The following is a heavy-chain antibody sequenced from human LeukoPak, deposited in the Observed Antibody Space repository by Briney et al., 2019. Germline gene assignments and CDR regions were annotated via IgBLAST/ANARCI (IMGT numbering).Heavy chain of an antibody. CDR2: IYYSGRT. D-gene: IGHD3-22*01. V-gene: IGHV4-59*01. Sequence: SQSLSLTCTVSGGSISRYYCRWIRPPPGRGLEWMGYIYYSGRTNYNPSLKSRFSISRNTPQNQFSLKLSSVTAADPAVYYCARVLYDSSGYYSDYYYYMDVWGKGTTVSVSS. CDR1: GGSISRYY. CDR3: ARVLYDSSGYYSDYYYYMDV. J-gene: IGHJ6*03.